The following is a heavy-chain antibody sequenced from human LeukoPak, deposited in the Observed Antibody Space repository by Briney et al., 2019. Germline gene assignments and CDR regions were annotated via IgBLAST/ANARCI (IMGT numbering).Heavy chain of an antibody. Sequence: ASVKVSCKASGYTFTSYDINWVRQAPGQGLEWMGWMNPNSGNTGYAQKFQGRVTLARNTSISTAYMELSSLRSEDTAVYYCARGRKQRYCSSTSCPYYFDYWGQGTLVTVSS. CDR2: MNPNSGNT. CDR3: ARGRKQRYCSSTSCPYYFDY. CDR1: GYTFTSYD. J-gene: IGHJ4*02. D-gene: IGHD2-2*01. V-gene: IGHV1-8*03.